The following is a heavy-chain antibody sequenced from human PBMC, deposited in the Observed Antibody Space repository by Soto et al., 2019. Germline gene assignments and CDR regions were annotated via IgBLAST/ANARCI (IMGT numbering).Heavy chain of an antibody. CDR2: ISGSGGST. Sequence: GGSLRLSCAGSGFTFNSYAMSWVRQAPGKGLEWVSAISGSGGSTYYADSVKGRFTISRDNSKNTLYLEMNSLRAEDTAVYYCAKPRWEGYDSTGYYDFWGQGTLVTVSS. CDR1: GFTFNSYA. D-gene: IGHD3-22*01. CDR3: AKPRWEGYDSTGYYDF. J-gene: IGHJ4*02. V-gene: IGHV3-23*01.